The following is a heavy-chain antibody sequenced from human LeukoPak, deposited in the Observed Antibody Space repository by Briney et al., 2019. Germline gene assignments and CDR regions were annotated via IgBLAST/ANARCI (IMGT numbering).Heavy chain of an antibody. CDR2: IYYSGST. Sequence: GSLRLSCAASGFTFSSYSMNWVRQPPGKGLEWIGYIYYSGSTNYNPSLKSRVTISVDTSKNQFSLKLSSVTAADTAVYYCARDAVGSFDYWGQGTLVTVSS. CDR3: ARDAVGSFDY. D-gene: IGHD6-19*01. J-gene: IGHJ4*02. V-gene: IGHV4-59*01. CDR1: GFTFSSYS.